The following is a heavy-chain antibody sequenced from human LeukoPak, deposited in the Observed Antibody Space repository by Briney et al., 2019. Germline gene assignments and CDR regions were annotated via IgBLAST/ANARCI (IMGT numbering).Heavy chain of an antibody. V-gene: IGHV1-18*01. Sequence: ASVKVSCKASGYTFTTYAISWVRQAPGQGLEWMGWISTYNGNTNYAQRLQGRVTMTTDTSTTTAYMVLRSLRSDDTAVHYCARVACSGGTCYLDYWGQGTLVTVSS. CDR1: GYTFTTYA. D-gene: IGHD2-15*01. J-gene: IGHJ4*02. CDR3: ARVACSGGTCYLDY. CDR2: ISTYNGNT.